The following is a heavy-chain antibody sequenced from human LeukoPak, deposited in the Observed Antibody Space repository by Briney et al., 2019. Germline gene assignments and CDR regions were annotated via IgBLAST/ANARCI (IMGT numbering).Heavy chain of an antibody. J-gene: IGHJ3*02. CDR1: GFTFSSYA. V-gene: IGHV3-33*08. CDR2: IWYDGSNK. CDR3: ARGHIRYNWNSWAFDI. D-gene: IGHD1-7*01. Sequence: PGGSLRLSCAASGFTFSSYAMSWVRQAPGKGLEWVAVIWYDGSNKYYADSVKGRFTISRDNSKNTLYLQMNSLRAEDTAVYYCARGHIRYNWNSWAFDIWGQRTMVTVSS.